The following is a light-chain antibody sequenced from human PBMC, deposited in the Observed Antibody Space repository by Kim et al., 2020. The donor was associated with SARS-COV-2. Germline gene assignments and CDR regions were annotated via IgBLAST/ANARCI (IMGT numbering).Light chain of an antibody. CDR3: SSYTSSSTRV. J-gene: IGLJ3*02. Sequence: QSITISCTGNSSDVGGYNYVSWYQQHPGKAPKLMIYDDSNRPSGVSNRFSGSKSGNTASLTISGLQAEDEADYYCSSYTSSSTRVFGGGTQLTVL. CDR2: DDS. V-gene: IGLV2-14*03. CDR1: SSDVGGYNY.